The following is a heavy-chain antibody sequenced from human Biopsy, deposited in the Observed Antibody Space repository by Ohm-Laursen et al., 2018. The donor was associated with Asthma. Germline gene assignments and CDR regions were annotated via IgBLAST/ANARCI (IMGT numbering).Heavy chain of an antibody. D-gene: IGHD3-22*01. V-gene: IGHV1-3*01. CDR2: INAGNGNT. CDR1: GYTFTNYA. Sequence: AASVKVSCKASGYTFTNYAIHWVRQAPGQRPEWMGWINAGNGNTKYSQKFQGRVTITRDTSATTAYMELSSLRSEDTAVYYCARVRKDYYDSSGLSGGWFDPWGQGTLVTVCS. CDR3: ARVRKDYYDSSGLSGGWFDP. J-gene: IGHJ5*02.